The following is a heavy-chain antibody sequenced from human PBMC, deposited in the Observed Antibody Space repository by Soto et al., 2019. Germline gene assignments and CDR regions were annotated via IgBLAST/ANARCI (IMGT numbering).Heavy chain of an antibody. V-gene: IGHV1-69*01. CDR3: ARDLDYYGSGNYYNRIDY. CDR2: IIPMFGKA. D-gene: IGHD3-10*01. J-gene: IGHJ4*02. CDR1: GGPFSDYA. Sequence: QVQLVQSGAEVKKPGSSVKVSCKVSGGPFSDYAVSWVRQAPGQGLEWMGGIIPMFGKANYAKKFKGRVNITAEESTTTAYMELSSLRSEDTAVYYCARDLDYYGSGNYYNRIDYWGQGTLVTVSS.